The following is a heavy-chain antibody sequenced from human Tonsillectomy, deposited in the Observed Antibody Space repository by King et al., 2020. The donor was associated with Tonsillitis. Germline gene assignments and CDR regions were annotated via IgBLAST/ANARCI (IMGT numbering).Heavy chain of an antibody. CDR2: IYPGDSDT. D-gene: IGHD6-19*01. Sequence: QLVQSGAEVKKPGESLKISCKGSGYIFTNYWIGWVRQMPGKVLEWRGIIYPGDSDTRDSPAFQGQVTISADKSISTAYLQWSSLKASDTAMYYCVRHKGQWLGLNGYWGQGTLVTDSS. V-gene: IGHV5-51*01. CDR3: VRHKGQWLGLNGY. CDR1: GYIFTNYW. J-gene: IGHJ4*02.